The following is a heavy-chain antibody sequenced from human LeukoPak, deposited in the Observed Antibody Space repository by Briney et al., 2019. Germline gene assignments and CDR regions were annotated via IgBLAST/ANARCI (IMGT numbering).Heavy chain of an antibody. D-gene: IGHD6-13*01. CDR2: TDPSDSYT. V-gene: IGHV5-10-1*01. J-gene: IGHJ4*02. Sequence: GESLKISCKGSGYSLTSYWISWVRQMPGKGLEWMGRTDPSDSYTNYSPSFQGHVTISADKSISTAYLQWSSLKASDTAMYYCARPESIAAAGTPFDYWGQGTLVTVSP. CDR1: GYSLTSYW. CDR3: ARPESIAAAGTPFDY.